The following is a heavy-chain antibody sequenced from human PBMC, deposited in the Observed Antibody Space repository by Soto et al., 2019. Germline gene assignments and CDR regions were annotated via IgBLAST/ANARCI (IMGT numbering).Heavy chain of an antibody. D-gene: IGHD5-18*01. J-gene: IGHJ4*02. CDR2: IKQDGSEK. V-gene: IGHV3-7*03. CDR1: GFTFSSYW. Sequence: EVQLVESGGGLVQPGGSLRLSCAASGFTFSSYWMSWVRQAPGKGLEWVANIKQDGSEKYYVDSVKGRFTISRDNAKNPLYRQMNSRRAGDPAVYYCARAYSYGSFWGKGTLVTVSS. CDR3: ARAYSYGSF.